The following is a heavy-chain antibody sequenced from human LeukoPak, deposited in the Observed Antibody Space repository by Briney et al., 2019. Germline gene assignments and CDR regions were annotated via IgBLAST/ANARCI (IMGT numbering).Heavy chain of an antibody. CDR2: ISSSSSYI. Sequence: GGSLRLSCAASGFTFSSYSMNWVRQAPGKGLEWVSSISSSSSYIYYADSVKGRFTISRDNAKNSLYLQMNSLRAEDTAVYYCARDESRLAVAASPFDYWGQGTLVTVSS. V-gene: IGHV3-21*01. J-gene: IGHJ4*02. D-gene: IGHD6-19*01. CDR1: GFTFSSYS. CDR3: ARDESRLAVAASPFDY.